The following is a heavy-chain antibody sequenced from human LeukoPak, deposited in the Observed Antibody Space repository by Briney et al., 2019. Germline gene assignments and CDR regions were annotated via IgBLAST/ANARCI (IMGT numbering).Heavy chain of an antibody. Sequence: PGGSLRLSCAASGFNFSNYAMTWVRQAPGKGLESVSGISGSGDSTYYADSVKGRFTISRDNSKNTLYLQMNSLRAEDTAVYYCARDVVGATYFDWGQGTLVTVSS. J-gene: IGHJ4*02. CDR1: GFNFSNYA. D-gene: IGHD1-26*01. V-gene: IGHV3-23*01. CDR3: ARDVVGATYFD. CDR2: ISGSGDST.